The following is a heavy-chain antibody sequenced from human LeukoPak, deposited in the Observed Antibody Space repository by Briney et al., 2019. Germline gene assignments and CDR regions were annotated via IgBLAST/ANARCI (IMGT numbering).Heavy chain of an antibody. V-gene: IGHV4-34*01. CDR3: ARKSVDTAMVLQAAFDY. CDR1: GGSFSGYY. D-gene: IGHD5-18*01. Sequence: SETLSLTCAVYGGSFSGYYWSWIRQSPGKGLEWIGEINHSGSTNYNPSLKSRVTISVDTSKNQFSLELSSVTAADTAVYYCARKSVDTAMVLQAAFDYWGQGTLVTASS. CDR2: INHSGST. J-gene: IGHJ4*02.